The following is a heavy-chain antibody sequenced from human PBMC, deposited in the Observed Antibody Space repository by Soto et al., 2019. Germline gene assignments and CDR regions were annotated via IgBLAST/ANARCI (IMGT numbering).Heavy chain of an antibody. CDR1: GASIYSGEYY. D-gene: IGHD3-9*01. J-gene: IGHJ5*02. CDR3: ARPYSFGWSGVAS. Sequence: QLQLQGSGPGLVKPSETLSLTCTVSGASIYSGEYYWAWIRTSPGQGLEWIVTISYSGSTYYNPSLRSRVTISIDTSRNQFSLKLNSVNGADTAVYYCARPYSFGWSGVASWGQGTLVTVSS. V-gene: IGHV4-39*01. CDR2: ISYSGST.